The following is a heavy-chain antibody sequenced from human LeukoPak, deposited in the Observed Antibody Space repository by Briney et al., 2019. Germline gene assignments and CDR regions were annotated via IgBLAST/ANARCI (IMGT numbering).Heavy chain of an antibody. D-gene: IGHD1-14*01. CDR2: ISSSSSTI. Sequence: QSGGSLRLSCAASGFTFSSYSMNWVRQAPGKGLEWVSYISSSSSTIYYADSVKGRFTISRDNAKNSLYLQMNSLRAEDTAVYYCARDRGNHELFWGQGTLVTVSS. CDR1: GFTFSSYS. CDR3: ARDRGNHELF. J-gene: IGHJ4*02. V-gene: IGHV3-48*01.